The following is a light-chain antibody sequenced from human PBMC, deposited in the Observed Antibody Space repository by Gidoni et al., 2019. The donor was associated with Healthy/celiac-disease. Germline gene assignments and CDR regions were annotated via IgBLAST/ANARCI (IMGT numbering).Light chain of an antibody. V-gene: IGKV3-20*01. J-gene: IGKJ2*01. CDR3: QQYGSSPKT. CDR1: QSVSSIY. CDR2: GAS. Sequence: IMLTQSPGTLSLSPGERATISFRASQSVSSIYLAWYQQKPGQAPRLLIYGASSRATGIPDRFSGSGSGTDFTLTISRLEPEDFAVYYCQQYGSSPKTFGQXTKLEIK.